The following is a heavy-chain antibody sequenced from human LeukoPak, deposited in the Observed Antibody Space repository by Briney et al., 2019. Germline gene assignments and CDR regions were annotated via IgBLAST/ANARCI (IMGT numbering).Heavy chain of an antibody. D-gene: IGHD5-12*01. CDR2: INPSGGST. J-gene: IGHJ4*02. CDR1: GGTFSSYA. CDR3: ARDLDSGYEKDY. V-gene: IGHV1-46*01. Sequence: ASVKVSCKASGGTFSSYAISWVRQAPGQGLEWMGIINPSGGSTSYAQKFQGRVTMTRDTSTSTVYMELSSLRSEDTAVYYCARDLDSGYEKDYWGQGTLVTVSS.